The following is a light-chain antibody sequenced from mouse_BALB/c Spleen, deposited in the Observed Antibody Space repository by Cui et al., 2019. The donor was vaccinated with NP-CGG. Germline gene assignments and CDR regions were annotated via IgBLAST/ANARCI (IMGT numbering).Light chain of an antibody. CDR3: ALWYSNHWV. V-gene: IGLV1*01. CDR2: GTN. J-gene: IGLJ1*01. CDR1: TGTVTTSNY. Sequence: VLTQESVLTTSPGETVTLTCRSSTGTVTTSNYANWVQEKPDHLFTGLIGGTNNRAPGVPARFSGSLIGDKAALTITGAQTEDEAIYFCALWYSNHWVFGGGTKLTVL.